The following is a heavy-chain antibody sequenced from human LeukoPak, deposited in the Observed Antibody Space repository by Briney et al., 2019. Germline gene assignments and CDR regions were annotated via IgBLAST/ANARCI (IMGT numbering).Heavy chain of an antibody. CDR2: ISSSGSTI. CDR1: GFTFSDYY. CDR3: ARGYYDFWSGYKGPYFDY. D-gene: IGHD3-3*01. J-gene: IGHJ4*02. Sequence: PGGSLRLSCAASGFTFSDYYMSWIRQAPGKGLEWVSYISSSGSTIYYADSVKGRFTISRDNAKNSLYLQMNSLRAEDTAVYYCARGYYDFWSGYKGPYFDYWGQGALVTVSS. V-gene: IGHV3-11*04.